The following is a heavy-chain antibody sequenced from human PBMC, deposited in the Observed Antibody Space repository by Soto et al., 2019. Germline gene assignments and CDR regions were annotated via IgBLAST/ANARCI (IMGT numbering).Heavy chain of an antibody. CDR2: IYGGGTT. V-gene: IGHV3-53*01. J-gene: IGHJ4*02. CDR3: VQTTGWPGFDF. CDR1: GFAVSSKY. Sequence: EVQLLESGGGSIQPGGSLRLSCAASGFAVSSKYMTWDRQAPGKGLEWVSVIYGGGTTYSADSVKGRFTISRDTAKNTLYLQLNSLRAEGTTVYYCVQTTGWPGFDFWGQGTLVTVSS. D-gene: IGHD6-19*01.